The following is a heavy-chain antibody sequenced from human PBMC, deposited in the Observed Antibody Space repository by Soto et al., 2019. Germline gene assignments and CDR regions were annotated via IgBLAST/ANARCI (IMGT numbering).Heavy chain of an antibody. J-gene: IGHJ4*02. V-gene: IGHV3-11*01. CDR2: ISNSGTTI. D-gene: IGHD2-21*01. CDR1: GFTFSDYY. Sequence: QVQLVESGGGLVKPGGSLRLSCAVSGFTFSDYYMSWIRQAPGKGLEWVAYISNSGTTIYNADSVKGRFTISRDNAKNALYLQMDSLRAEDTAVYYCARDSMWFDYWGQGTLVTVSS. CDR3: ARDSMWFDY.